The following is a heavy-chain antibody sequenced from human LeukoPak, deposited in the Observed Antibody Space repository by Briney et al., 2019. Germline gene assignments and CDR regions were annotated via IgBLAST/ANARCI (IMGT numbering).Heavy chain of an antibody. CDR3: ARQIGITFGGVIVITSGYYFDY. Sequence: SQTLSLTCTVSGGSISSSSYYWGWIRQPPGKGLEWIGSIYYSGSTYYNPSLKSRVTISVDTSKNQFSLKLSSVTAADTAVYYCARQIGITFGGVIVITSGYYFDYWGQGTLVTVSS. CDR2: IYYSGST. V-gene: IGHV4-39*01. CDR1: GGSISSSSYY. J-gene: IGHJ4*02. D-gene: IGHD3-16*02.